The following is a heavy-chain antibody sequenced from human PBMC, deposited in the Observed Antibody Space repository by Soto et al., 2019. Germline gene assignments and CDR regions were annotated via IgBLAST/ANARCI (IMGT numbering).Heavy chain of an antibody. CDR1: GDSISSSTYY. Sequence: SETLSLTCTVSGDSISSSTYYWGWIRKPPGKGLEWIGSIYYSGSTYYNPSLKSRVTISVDTSKNQISLKLDSVTAADTAVYYCASIWFGDFDYWGHGTLLTVSS. CDR3: ASIWFGDFDY. J-gene: IGHJ4*01. CDR2: IYYSGST. D-gene: IGHD3-10*01. V-gene: IGHV4-39*07.